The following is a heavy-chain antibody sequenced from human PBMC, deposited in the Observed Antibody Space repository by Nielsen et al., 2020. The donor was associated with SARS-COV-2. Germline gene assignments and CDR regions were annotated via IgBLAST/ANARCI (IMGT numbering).Heavy chain of an antibody. CDR1: GFTFVDYA. D-gene: IGHD3-10*01. CDR3: AKEAWFGMDV. V-gene: IGHV3-9*01. CDR2: ISWNSGSI. J-gene: IGHJ6*02. Sequence: GGSLRLSCAASGFTFVDYAMHWVRQAPGKGLEWVSGISWNSGSIGYADSVKGRFTISRDNAKNSLYLQMNSLRAEDTALYYCAKEAWFGMDVWGQGTTVTVSS.